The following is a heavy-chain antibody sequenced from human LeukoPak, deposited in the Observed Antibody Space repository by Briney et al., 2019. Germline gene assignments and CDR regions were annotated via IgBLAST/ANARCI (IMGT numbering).Heavy chain of an antibody. CDR2: ISSSNSNI. Sequence: GGSLRLSCAASGFTFSSYSMNWVRQAPGKGLEWVSSISSSNSNIYYADSVKGRFTISRDNAKNSLYLQMNSLRAEDTAVYYCARDSYPYWGQGTLVTVSS. J-gene: IGHJ4*02. D-gene: IGHD2-2*01. CDR1: GFTFSSYS. V-gene: IGHV3-21*01. CDR3: ARDSYPY.